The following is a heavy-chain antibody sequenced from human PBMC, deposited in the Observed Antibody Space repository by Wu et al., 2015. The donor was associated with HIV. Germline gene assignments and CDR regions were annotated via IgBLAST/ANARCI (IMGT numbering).Heavy chain of an antibody. CDR2: IYPKSGGR. Sequence: QVQLVQSGPEVKKPGASVRVSCKASGYSLSDYYLHWVRQAPGQGLEWVGWIYPKSGGRNFAQKFQGRVAMTRDTSINTAYMELTSLEYDDTAVYYCARSAEATSRAWFGPWGQGTLVIVSS. J-gene: IGHJ5*02. CDR1: GYSLSDYY. V-gene: IGHV1-2*02. CDR3: ARSAEATSRAWFGP. D-gene: IGHD1-26*01.